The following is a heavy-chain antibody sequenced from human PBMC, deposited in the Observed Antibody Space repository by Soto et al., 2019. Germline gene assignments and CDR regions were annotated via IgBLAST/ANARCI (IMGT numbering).Heavy chain of an antibody. CDR3: ARSLLSGSYAYYYGMDV. D-gene: IGHD1-26*01. CDR2: IYHSGST. CDR1: GGSISSSNW. V-gene: IGHV4-4*02. Sequence: SETLSLTCAVSGGSISSSNWWSWVRQPPGKGLEWIGEIYHSGSTNYNPSLKSRVTISVDKSKNKFSLKLSSVTAADTAVYYCARSLLSGSYAYYYGMDVWGQGTTVTVSS. J-gene: IGHJ6*02.